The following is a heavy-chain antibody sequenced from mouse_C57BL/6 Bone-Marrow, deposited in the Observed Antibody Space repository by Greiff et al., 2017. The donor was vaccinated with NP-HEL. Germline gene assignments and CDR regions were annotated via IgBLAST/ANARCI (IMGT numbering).Heavy chain of an antibody. CDR3: ARRQGGFAY. CDR2: INPNNGGT. V-gene: IGHV1-18*01. D-gene: IGHD6-1*01. Sequence: VQLQQSGPELVKPGASVKIPCKASGYTFTDYNMYWVKQSHGKSLEWIGDINPNNGGTIYNQKFKGKATLTVDKSSSTAYMELRSLTSEDTAVYYCARRQGGFAYWGQGTLVTVSA. CDR1: GYTFTDYN. J-gene: IGHJ3*01.